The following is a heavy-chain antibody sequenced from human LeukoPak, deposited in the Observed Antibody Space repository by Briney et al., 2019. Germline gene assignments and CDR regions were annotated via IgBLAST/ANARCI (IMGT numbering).Heavy chain of an antibody. CDR2: INSDGSNT. CDR3: ARGVYYYYGMDV. V-gene: IGHV3-74*01. D-gene: IGHD3-10*01. CDR1: GFTFSSYW. J-gene: IGHJ6*02. Sequence: GGSLRLSCAASGFTFSSYWMHWVRQAPGKGLVWVSRINSDGSNTGYADSVRGRFSISRDNAKNSLYLQMNSLRAEDTAVYYCARGVYYYYGMDVWGQGTTVTVSS.